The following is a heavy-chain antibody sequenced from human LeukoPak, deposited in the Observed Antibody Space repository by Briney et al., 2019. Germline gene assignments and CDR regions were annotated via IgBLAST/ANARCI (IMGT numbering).Heavy chain of an antibody. CDR2: IDEHGTTI. V-gene: IGHV3-74*01. CDR1: GFTFSRYW. Sequence: GGTLRLSCAASGFTFSRYWMHWVRQAPGEGLVWVSRIDEHGTTIDYADSVRDRFTISRDNAKNTLYLHMNSLRAEDTAMYYCARDVGGAGSHWGQGSLVTVSS. D-gene: IGHD3-10*01. J-gene: IGHJ4*02. CDR3: ARDVGGAGSH.